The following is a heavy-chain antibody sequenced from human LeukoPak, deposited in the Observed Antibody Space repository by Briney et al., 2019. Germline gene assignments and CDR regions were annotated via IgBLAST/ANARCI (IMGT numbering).Heavy chain of an antibody. J-gene: IGHJ2*01. CDR1: GFTFDEHA. Sequence: SLRLSCVASGFTFDEHAMYWVRQAPGKGLEWVSGISWNSGSIGYADSVKGRFTISRDNAKNSLFLQMNSPRAEDTALYYCARDSALRQWLLNWYFDLWGHGTLVTVSS. CDR3: ARDSALRQWLLNWYFDL. D-gene: IGHD6-19*01. CDR2: ISWNSGSI. V-gene: IGHV3-9*01.